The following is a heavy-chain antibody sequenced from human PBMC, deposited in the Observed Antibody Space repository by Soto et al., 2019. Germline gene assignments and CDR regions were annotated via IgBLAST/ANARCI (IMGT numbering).Heavy chain of an antibody. CDR3: ARHEFGELFYYYYGMDV. V-gene: IGHV5-10-1*01. CDR2: IDPSDSYT. CDR1: GYSFTSYW. J-gene: IGHJ6*02. Sequence: GESLKISCKGSGYSFTSYWISWVRQMPGKGLEWMGRIDPSDSYTNYSPSFQGHVTISADKSISTAYLQWSSLKASDTAMYYCARHEFGELFYYYYGMDVWGQGTTVTVSS. D-gene: IGHD3-10*01.